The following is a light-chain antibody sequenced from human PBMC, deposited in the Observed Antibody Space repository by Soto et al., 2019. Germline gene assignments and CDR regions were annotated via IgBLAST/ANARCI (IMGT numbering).Light chain of an antibody. CDR2: EVS. V-gene: IGLV2-14*01. CDR3: SSYTSSSTPYV. J-gene: IGLJ1*01. CDR1: SSDVGGYNY. Sequence: SALTHPASVSWSPGRSITLSCTGTSSDVGGYNYVSWYQQHPGKAPKLMIYEVSNRPSGVSNRFSGSKSGNTASLTISGLQAEDQADYYCSSYTSSSTPYVFGTGTKVTVL.